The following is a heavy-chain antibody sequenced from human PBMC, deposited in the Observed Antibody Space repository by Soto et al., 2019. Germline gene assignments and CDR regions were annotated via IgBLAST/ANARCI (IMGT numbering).Heavy chain of an antibody. CDR1: GFTFSSYS. D-gene: IGHD5-12*01. V-gene: IGHV3-21*01. CDR3: ARGGDGYIG. J-gene: IGHJ4*02. CDR2: ITSSSHT. Sequence: EVQLVESGGGLVKAGGSLRLSCAASGFTFSSYSMNWVRQAPGKGLEWVSSITSSSHTYYADSVKGRFTISRDNAKNSLYLQMNSLRAGDTAVYYCARGGDGYIGRGQGILVTVSS.